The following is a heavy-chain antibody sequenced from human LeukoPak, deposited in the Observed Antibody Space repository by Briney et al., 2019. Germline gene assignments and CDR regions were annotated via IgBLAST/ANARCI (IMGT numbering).Heavy chain of an antibody. J-gene: IGHJ6*03. CDR3: ARAYYYYYMDV. Sequence: GGSLRLSCAAPGFTFSDYYMSWIRQAPGKGLEWVSYISSSGSTIYYADSVKGRFTISRDNAKNSLFLQMNNLRAEDTAVYYCARAYYYYYMDVWGKGTTVTVSS. CDR2: ISSSGSTI. CDR1: GFTFSDYY. V-gene: IGHV3-11*01.